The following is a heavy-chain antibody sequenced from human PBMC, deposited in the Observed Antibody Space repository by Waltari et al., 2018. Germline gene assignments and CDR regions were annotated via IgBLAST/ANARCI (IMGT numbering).Heavy chain of an antibody. D-gene: IGHD3-16*02. Sequence: QLQLQESGPGLVKPSETLSLTCTVSGGSIGSSSYYWGWIRQPPGKGLEWIGSIYYSGSTYYNPALKSRVTISVDTSKNQFSLKLSSVTAADTAVYYCASSYDYVWGSYRGGPFDYWGQGTLVTVSS. CDR1: GGSIGSSSYY. V-gene: IGHV4-39*01. CDR3: ASSYDYVWGSYRGGPFDY. J-gene: IGHJ4*02. CDR2: IYYSGST.